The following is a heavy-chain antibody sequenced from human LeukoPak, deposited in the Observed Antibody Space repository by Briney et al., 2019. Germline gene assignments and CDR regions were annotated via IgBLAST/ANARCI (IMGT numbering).Heavy chain of an antibody. CDR2: INPSGGST. CDR3: ARGVYCSGGSCYQFDH. V-gene: IGHV1-46*01. D-gene: IGHD2-15*01. Sequence: GASVKVSCKASGYTFTSYYMHWVRQAPGQGLEWMGIINPSGGSTSYAQKFQGRVTMTRDTSTSTVYMELSSLRSEDTAVYYCARGVYCSGGSCYQFDHWGQGTLVTVSS. CDR1: GYTFTSYY. J-gene: IGHJ4*02.